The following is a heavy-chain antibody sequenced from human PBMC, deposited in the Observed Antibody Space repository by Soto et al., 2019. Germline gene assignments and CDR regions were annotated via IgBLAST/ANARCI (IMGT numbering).Heavy chain of an antibody. CDR3: ARLGTMGVFYN. D-gene: IGHD1-1*01. J-gene: IGHJ4*02. V-gene: IGHV3-23*01. Sequence: EVQLLISGGGLVSPGGSLRLSCAASGFTFSRYAMSWVRQAPGKGLEWLAGVTFRGDNTYYADSVKGRFSLSRDNYRNRLDLQMNNLKVEDTALYYCARLGTMGVFYNWGQGTLLP. CDR2: VTFRGDNT. CDR1: GFTFSRYA.